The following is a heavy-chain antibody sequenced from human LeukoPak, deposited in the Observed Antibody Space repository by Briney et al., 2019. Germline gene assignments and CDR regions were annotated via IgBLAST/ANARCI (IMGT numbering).Heavy chain of an antibody. J-gene: IGHJ4*02. CDR1: GFTVSSNY. CDR3: ARVRGYSYGPDYFDY. Sequence: GGSLRLSCAASGFTVSSNYMSWVRQAPGKGLEWVSVIYSGGSTYYADSVKGRFTISRHNSKNTLYLQMNSLRAEDTAAYYCARVRGYSYGPDYFDYWGQGTLVTVSS. D-gene: IGHD5-18*01. V-gene: IGHV3-53*04. CDR2: IYSGGST.